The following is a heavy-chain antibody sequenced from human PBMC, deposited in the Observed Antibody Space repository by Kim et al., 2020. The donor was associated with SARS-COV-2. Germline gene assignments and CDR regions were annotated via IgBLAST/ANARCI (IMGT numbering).Heavy chain of an antibody. CDR1: GYTFTSYD. D-gene: IGHD2-2*01. V-gene: IGHV1-8*01. J-gene: IGHJ6*03. CDR3: ARGVVPAAMFYYYYMDV. Sequence: ASVKVSCKASGYTFTSYDINWVRQATGQGLEWMGWMNPNSGNTGYAQKFQGRVTMTRNTSISTAYMELSSLRSEDTAVYYCARGVVPAAMFYYYYMDVWGKGTTVTVSS. CDR2: MNPNSGNT.